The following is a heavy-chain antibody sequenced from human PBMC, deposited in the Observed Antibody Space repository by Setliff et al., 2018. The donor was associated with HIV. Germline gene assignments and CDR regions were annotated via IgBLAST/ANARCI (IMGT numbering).Heavy chain of an antibody. D-gene: IGHD3-22*01. CDR2: ISKTSTYT. J-gene: IGHJ4*02. V-gene: IGHV3-11*05. CDR1: GFNFGDYY. CDR3: ARVYYYDGTVYYIQCPDY. Sequence: PGGSLRLSCAASGFNFGDYYMTWIRQAPGKGLEWVAYISKTSTYTNYADSVKGRFAISRDNAKDLLYLQMNSLSAEDTAIYYCARVYYYDGTVYYIQCPDYWGQGTLVTVSS.